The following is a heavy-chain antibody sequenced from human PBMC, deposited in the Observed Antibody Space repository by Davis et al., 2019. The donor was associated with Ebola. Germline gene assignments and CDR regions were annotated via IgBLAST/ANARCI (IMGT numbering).Heavy chain of an antibody. CDR1: GGSISSSSYY. V-gene: IGHV4-30-4*08. D-gene: IGHD3-10*01. CDR2: IYYSGST. CDR3: ARGGVLLWFGELSRDYYGMDV. J-gene: IGHJ6*02. Sequence: LRLSCTVSGGSISSSSYYWGWIRQPPGKGLEWIGYIYYSGSTYYNPSLKSRVTISVDTSKNQFSLKLSSVTAADTAVYYCARGGVLLWFGELSRDYYGMDVWGQGTTVTVSS.